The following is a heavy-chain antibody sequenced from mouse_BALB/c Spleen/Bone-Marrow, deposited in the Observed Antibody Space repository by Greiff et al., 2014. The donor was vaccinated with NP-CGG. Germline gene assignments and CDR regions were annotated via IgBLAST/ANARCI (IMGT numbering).Heavy chain of an antibody. J-gene: IGHJ4*01. CDR1: GYTFTSYW. CDR2: IAPGSGST. CDR3: ARYPIYYGNYGAMDF. D-gene: IGHD2-1*01. V-gene: IGHV1S41*01. Sequence: DLVKPGASVKLSCKASGYTFTSYWINWIKQRPGQGLEWIGRIAPGSGSTYYNEMFKGKATLTVDKSSSTAYIQLSSLSSEVSAVYFCARYPIYYGNYGAMDFWGQGTSVTVSS.